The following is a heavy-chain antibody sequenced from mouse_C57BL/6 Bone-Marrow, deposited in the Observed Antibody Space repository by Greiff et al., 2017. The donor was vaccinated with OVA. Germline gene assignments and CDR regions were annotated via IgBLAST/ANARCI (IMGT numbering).Heavy chain of an antibody. CDR1: GYSFTSYY. CDR3: ARPHYYGSSPFAY. CDR2: IYPGSGNT. D-gene: IGHD1-1*01. Sequence: QVQLQQSGPELVKPGASVKISCKASGYSFTSYYIHWVKQRPGQGLEWIGWIYPGSGNTKYNEKFKGKATLTADTSSSTAYMQLSSLTSEDSAVYYCARPHYYGSSPFAYWGQGTLVTVSA. J-gene: IGHJ3*01. V-gene: IGHV1-66*01.